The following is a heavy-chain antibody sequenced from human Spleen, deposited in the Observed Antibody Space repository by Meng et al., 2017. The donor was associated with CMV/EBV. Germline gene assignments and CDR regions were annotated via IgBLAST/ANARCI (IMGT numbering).Heavy chain of an antibody. Sequence: SSGRYYWRSIRPPPGKGLEWIAYIYYTGSTNYYPSLKSRVTISVDMSKNQFSLKLSSVTAADTAVYYCARSGYCSGGSCYFGYFDYWGQGTLVTVSS. CDR1: SSGRYY. J-gene: IGHJ4*02. D-gene: IGHD2-15*01. CDR3: ARSGYCSGGSCYFGYFDY. CDR2: IYYTGST. V-gene: IGHV4-61*01.